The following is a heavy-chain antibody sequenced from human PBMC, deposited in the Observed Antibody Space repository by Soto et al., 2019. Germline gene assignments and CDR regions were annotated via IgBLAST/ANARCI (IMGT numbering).Heavy chain of an antibody. CDR3: ETPHSSGYALNAFDI. J-gene: IGHJ3*02. Sequence: PGESLKISCKGSGYSFTSYWIGWVRQMPGKGLEWMGIIYPGDSDTRYSPSFQGQVTISADKSISTAYLQWSSLKASDTAMYYCETPHSSGYALNAFDIWGQGTMVTVSS. D-gene: IGHD3-22*01. V-gene: IGHV5-51*01. CDR2: IYPGDSDT. CDR1: GYSFTSYW.